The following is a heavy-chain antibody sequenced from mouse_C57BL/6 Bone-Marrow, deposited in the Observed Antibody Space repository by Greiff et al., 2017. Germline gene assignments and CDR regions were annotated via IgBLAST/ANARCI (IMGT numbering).Heavy chain of an antibody. J-gene: IGHJ3*01. CDR3: ARHGYMFFAY. D-gene: IGHD1-3*01. CDR1: GYTFTEYT. V-gene: IGHV1-62-2*01. CDR2: FYPGGGSL. Sequence: QVQLQQPGAELVKPGASVKLSCKASGYTFTEYTIHWVKQRSGQGLEWIGWFYPGGGSLKYNQKFKDKATLTADKSSSTASMGLSRLTSDDSAVYFCARHGYMFFAYWGQGTLVTVSA.